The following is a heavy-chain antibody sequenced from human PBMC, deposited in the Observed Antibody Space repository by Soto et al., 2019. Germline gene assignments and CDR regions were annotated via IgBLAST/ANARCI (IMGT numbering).Heavy chain of an antibody. J-gene: IGHJ6*02. CDR1: GFTFSSYE. CDR2: ISSSGSTI. CDR3: ARGASSSSYYYYGMDV. V-gene: IGHV3-48*03. Sequence: EVQLVESGGGLVQPGGSLRLSCAASGFTFSSYEMNWVRQAPGKGLEWVSYISSSGSTIYYADSVKGRFTISRDNAKNSLYLQMNSLRAEDTAVYYCARGASSSSYYYYGMDVWGQGTTVTVSS. D-gene: IGHD6-6*01.